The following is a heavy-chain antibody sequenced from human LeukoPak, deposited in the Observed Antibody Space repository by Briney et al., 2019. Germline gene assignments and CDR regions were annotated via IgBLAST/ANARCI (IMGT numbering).Heavy chain of an antibody. D-gene: IGHD3-22*01. CDR2: ISASGGST. Sequence: GGSLRLSCAASGFTFSSSAMSWVRQVPGKGLEWVSGISASGGSTNYADSVRGRFTISRDNSKNTLYLQMNSLRAEDTAVYYCARDGYYDSSGYSAFDIWGQGTMVTVSS. CDR3: ARDGYYDSSGYSAFDI. CDR1: GFTFSSSA. V-gene: IGHV3-23*01. J-gene: IGHJ3*02.